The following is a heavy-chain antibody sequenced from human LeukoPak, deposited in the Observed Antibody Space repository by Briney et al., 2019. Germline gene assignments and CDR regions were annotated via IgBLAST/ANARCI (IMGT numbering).Heavy chain of an antibody. Sequence: PSETLSLTCTVSGGSISSGDYYWSWIRQPPGKGLEWIGYIYCSGSTYYNPSLKSRVTISVDTSKNQFSLKLSSVTAADTAVYYCARAGRFDFWSGYYGYFDYWGQGTLVTVSS. CDR3: ARAGRFDFWSGYYGYFDY. CDR2: IYCSGST. D-gene: IGHD3-3*01. V-gene: IGHV4-30-4*01. J-gene: IGHJ4*02. CDR1: GGSISSGDYY.